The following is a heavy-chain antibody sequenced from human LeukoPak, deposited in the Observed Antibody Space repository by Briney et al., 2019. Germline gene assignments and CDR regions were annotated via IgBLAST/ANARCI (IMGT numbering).Heavy chain of an antibody. J-gene: IGHJ4*02. V-gene: IGHV4-59*08. CDR2: IYYSGST. Sequence: PSETLSLTCTVSGGSISSYYWSWTRQPPGKGLEWIGYIYYSGSTNYNPSLKSRVTISVDTSKNQFSLKLSSVTAADTAVYYCARRRTAMVLRGDFDYWGQGTLVTVSS. CDR1: GGSISSYY. CDR3: ARRRTAMVLRGDFDY. D-gene: IGHD5-18*01.